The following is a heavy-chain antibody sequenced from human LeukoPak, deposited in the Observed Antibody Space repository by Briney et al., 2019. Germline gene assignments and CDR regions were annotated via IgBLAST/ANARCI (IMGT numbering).Heavy chain of an antibody. V-gene: IGHV4-59*12. CDR2: IYYSGST. D-gene: IGHD6-6*01. CDR1: GGSISSYY. Sequence: SETLSLTCTVSGGSISSYYWSWIRQPPGKGLEWIGYIYYSGSTNYNPSLKSRVTISVDKSKNQFSLKLSSVTAADTAVYHCARESPYSRSGAFDIWGQGTMVTVSS. CDR3: ARESPYSRSGAFDI. J-gene: IGHJ3*02.